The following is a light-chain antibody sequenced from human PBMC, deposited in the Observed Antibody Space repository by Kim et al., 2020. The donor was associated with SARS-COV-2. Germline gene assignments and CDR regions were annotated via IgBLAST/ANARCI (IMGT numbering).Light chain of an antibody. CDR1: ALAKQY. J-gene: IGLJ2*01. Sequence: SVPPVQTARIPCSGDALAKQYAYWYQQKAGQAPVLVRYKDSEMPSGIPERFSGSRSGTAATLTISGVQAEDEAGYYCQSADSSGVLFGGGTQLTVL. CDR3: QSADSSGVL. CDR2: KDS. V-gene: IGLV3-25*03.